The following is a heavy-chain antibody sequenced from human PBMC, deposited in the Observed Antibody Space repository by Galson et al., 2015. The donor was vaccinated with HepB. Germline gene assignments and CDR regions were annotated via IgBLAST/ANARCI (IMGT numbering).Heavy chain of an antibody. J-gene: IGHJ4*02. CDR1: GFTFSSYA. V-gene: IGHV3-30-3*01. CDR3: ARGEDCSSTSCHGRGYSGYVGCDY. CDR2: ISYDGSNK. Sequence: SLRLSCAASGFTFSSYAMHWVRQAPGKGLEWVAVISYDGSNKYYADSVKGRFTISRDNSKNTLYLQMNSLRAEDTAVYYCARGEDCSSTSCHGRGYSGYVGCDYWGQGTLVTVSS. D-gene: IGHD2-2*01.